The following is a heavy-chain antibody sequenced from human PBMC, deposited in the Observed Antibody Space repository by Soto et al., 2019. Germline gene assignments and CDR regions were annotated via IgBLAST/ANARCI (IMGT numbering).Heavy chain of an antibody. J-gene: IGHJ4*02. CDR3: AKRTTGGNYFDY. CDR2: ISGSGGST. V-gene: IGHV3-23*01. D-gene: IGHD1-7*01. CDR1: GFTFSSYA. Sequence: SLRLSCAASGFTFSSYAMSWVRQAPGKGLEWVSAISGSGGSTYYADSVKGRFTISRDNSKNTLYLQMNSLRAEDTAVYYCAKRTTGGNYFDYWGQGTLVTVSS.